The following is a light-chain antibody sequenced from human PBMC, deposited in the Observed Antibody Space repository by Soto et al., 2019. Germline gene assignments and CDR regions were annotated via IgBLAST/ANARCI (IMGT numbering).Light chain of an antibody. CDR1: SSDVGGYNY. J-gene: IGLJ1*01. V-gene: IGLV2-14*01. CDR2: EVS. Sequence: QSALAQPASVSGSPGQSITISCTGTSSDVGGYNYVSWHQLHPGKAPKLMVYEVSNRPSGVSNRFSGSKSGNTASLTISGLQAEDEADYYCSSYTSNSTYVFGTGTKVTV. CDR3: SSYTSNSTYV.